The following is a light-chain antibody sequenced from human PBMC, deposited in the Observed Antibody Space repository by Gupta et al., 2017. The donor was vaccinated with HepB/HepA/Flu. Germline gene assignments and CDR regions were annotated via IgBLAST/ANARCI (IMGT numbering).Light chain of an antibody. CDR3: QQRSNWPRSS. Sequence: EIVLSQSPATLSLSPGERATLSCRASQSVSSYLAWYQQKPGQAPRLLIYDASNRATGIPPRFSGSGSGTDFTLTISSREPEDFAVYYCQQRSNWPRSSFGQGTKLEIK. J-gene: IGKJ2*04. CDR1: QSVSSY. V-gene: IGKV3-11*01. CDR2: DAS.